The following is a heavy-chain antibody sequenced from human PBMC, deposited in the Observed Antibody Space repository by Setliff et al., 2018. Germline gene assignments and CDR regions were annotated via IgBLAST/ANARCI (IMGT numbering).Heavy chain of an antibody. CDR3: ATLAVAGTLDY. J-gene: IGHJ4*02. V-gene: IGHV1-69*05. CDR2: IIPIFGNT. D-gene: IGHD6-19*01. CDR1: GGTFSSYA. Sequence: SVKVSCKASGGTFSSYAISWVRQAPGQGLEWMGGIIPIFGNTKYSQKFQGRVTITRDTSASTTYMELSSLRSEDTAVYYCATLAVAGTLDYWGQGTLVTVSS.